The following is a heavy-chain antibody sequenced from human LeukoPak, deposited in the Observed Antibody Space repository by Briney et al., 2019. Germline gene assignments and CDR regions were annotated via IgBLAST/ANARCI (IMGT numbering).Heavy chain of an antibody. CDR3: ARELFRSGSYSYFDY. J-gene: IGHJ4*02. CDR2: ISGSGDST. CDR1: GFTFNTYA. V-gene: IGHV3-23*01. D-gene: IGHD3-10*01. Sequence: PGGSLRLSCAASGFTFNTYAMSWVRQAPGKGLEWVSAISGSGDSTYYADSVKGRFTISRDNSKNTLYLQMNSLRAEDTAVYYCARELFRSGSYSYFDYWGQGTLVTVSS.